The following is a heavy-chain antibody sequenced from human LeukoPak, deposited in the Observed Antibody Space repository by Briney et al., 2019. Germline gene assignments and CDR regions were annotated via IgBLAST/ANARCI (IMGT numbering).Heavy chain of an antibody. Sequence: GGSLRLSCVASGFTFSSRDWMTWVRQAPGKGLEWVSAISGSGGSTYYADSVKGRFTISRDNSKNTLYLQMNSLRAEDTAVYYCARGTQGYYYYYMDVWGKGTTVTISS. V-gene: IGHV3-23*01. D-gene: IGHD3/OR15-3a*01. J-gene: IGHJ6*03. CDR2: ISGSGGST. CDR1: GFTFSSRDW. CDR3: ARGTQGYYYYYMDV.